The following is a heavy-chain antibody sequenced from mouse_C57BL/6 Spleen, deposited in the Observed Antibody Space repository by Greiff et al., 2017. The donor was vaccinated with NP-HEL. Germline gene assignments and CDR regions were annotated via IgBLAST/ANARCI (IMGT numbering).Heavy chain of an antibody. CDR2: IYPRDGST. J-gene: IGHJ2*01. CDR3: AREEGNYAYYFDY. V-gene: IGHV1-85*01. D-gene: IGHD2-1*01. Sequence: VQLQQSGPELVKPGASVKLSCKASGYTFTSYDINWVKQRPGQGLEWIGWIYPRDGSTKYNEKFKGKATLTVDTSSSTAYMELHSLTAEDSAVYFCAREEGNYAYYFDYWGQGTTLTVSS. CDR1: GYTFTSYD.